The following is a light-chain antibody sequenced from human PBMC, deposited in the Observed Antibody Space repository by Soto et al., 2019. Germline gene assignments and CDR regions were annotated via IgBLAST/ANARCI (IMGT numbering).Light chain of an antibody. J-gene: IGKJ4*01. Sequence: EIVLTQSPATLSLSAGERATLSCRASLNITRFLACYQRTPGQAPRLLIYDASNRASGIPARFAGSGSGTDFTLTISSLEPEDSAIYYCQQRSNWPPLTFGGGTKVDIK. V-gene: IGKV3-11*01. CDR2: DAS. CDR1: LNITRF. CDR3: QQRSNWPPLT.